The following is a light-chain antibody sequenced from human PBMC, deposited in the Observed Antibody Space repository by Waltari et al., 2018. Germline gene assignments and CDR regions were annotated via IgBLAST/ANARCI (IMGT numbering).Light chain of an antibody. V-gene: IGLV3-21*04. CDR3: QVWDDVTDSGV. CDR2: YDT. Sequence: YVLTRPPSVSVDPGKTARLTCGGDNIGSKSVNWKQQKPGQAPVLVMFYDTDRPTETPERSSGSNSGTTATLTISWVEAGDEADYHCQVWDDVTDSGVFGGGTKLTVL. CDR1: NIGSKS. J-gene: IGLJ3*02.